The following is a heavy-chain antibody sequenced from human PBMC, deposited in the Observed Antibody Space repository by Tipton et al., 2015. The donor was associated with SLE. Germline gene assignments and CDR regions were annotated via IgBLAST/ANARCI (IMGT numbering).Heavy chain of an antibody. CDR3: ARLSPLAGWLDFDY. V-gene: IGHV4-59*01. J-gene: IGHJ4*02. D-gene: IGHD3-22*01. Sequence: LRLSCTVSGGSIISNYWSWVRQPPGKGLEWIGYGYNSGTSHYNPSLKSRVTISVDTSKNLFSLKVNSVRAADTAVYYCARLSPLAGWLDFDYWGQGTLVNVSS. CDR1: GGSIISNY. CDR2: GYNSGTS.